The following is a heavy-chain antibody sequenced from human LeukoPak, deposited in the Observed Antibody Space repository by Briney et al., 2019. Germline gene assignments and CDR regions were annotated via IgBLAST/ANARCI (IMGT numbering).Heavy chain of an antibody. CDR2: IYYSGST. J-gene: IGHJ4*02. D-gene: IGHD6-13*01. Sequence: SETLSLTCTVSGGSISSHFWSWSRQPPGKGLEWIGYIYYSGSTNYNPSLKSRVTISVDTSKNQFSLKLSSVTAADTAVYYCARRSSSWEFYYWGQGTLVTVSS. V-gene: IGHV4-59*08. CDR3: ARRSSSWEFYY. CDR1: GGSISSHF.